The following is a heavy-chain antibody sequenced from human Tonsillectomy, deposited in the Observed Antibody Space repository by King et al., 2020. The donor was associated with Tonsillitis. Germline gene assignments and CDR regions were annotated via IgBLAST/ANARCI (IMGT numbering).Heavy chain of an antibody. Sequence: VQLVESGGGLIQPGGSLRLSCAASGFAFSTYWMFWVRQGPGKGLEWVSRISPDGTNIRYADSVMGRFTISRDNAKNTLFLQLSSLGAEDTAVYFCAREYWGAGDYWGQGTQVIVSS. D-gene: IGHD7-27*01. CDR2: ISPDGTNI. CDR3: AREYWGAGDY. V-gene: IGHV3-74*01. CDR1: GFAFSTYW. J-gene: IGHJ4*02.